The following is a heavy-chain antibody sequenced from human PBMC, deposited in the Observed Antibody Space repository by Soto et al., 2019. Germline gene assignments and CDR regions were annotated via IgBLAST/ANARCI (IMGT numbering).Heavy chain of an antibody. CDR3: KTDAYYYDSSGPDL. V-gene: IGHV3-30-3*01. CDR2: ISYDGSNK. Sequence: GGSVRLSXAASGFTFSSYAMHWVRQAPGKGLEWVAVISYDGSNKYYADSVKGRFTISRDNSKNTLYLQMNSLRAEDTAVYYCKTDAYYYDSSGPDLWGQGTMVTVSS. D-gene: IGHD3-22*01. CDR1: GFTFSSYA. J-gene: IGHJ3*01.